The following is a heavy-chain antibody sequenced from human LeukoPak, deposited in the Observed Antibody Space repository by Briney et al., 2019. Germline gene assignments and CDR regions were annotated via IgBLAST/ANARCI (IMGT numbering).Heavy chain of an antibody. CDR1: GFTFSNAW. D-gene: IGHD5-12*01. CDR2: IKSKTDGGTT. J-gene: IGHJ3*02. Sequence: GGSLRLSCAASGFTFSNAWMSWVRQAPGKGLELVGRIKSKTDGGTTDYAAPVKGRFTISRDDSKNTLYLQMNSLKTEDTAVYYCTSISGYDSDAFDIWGQGTMVTVSS. V-gene: IGHV3-15*01. CDR3: TSISGYDSDAFDI.